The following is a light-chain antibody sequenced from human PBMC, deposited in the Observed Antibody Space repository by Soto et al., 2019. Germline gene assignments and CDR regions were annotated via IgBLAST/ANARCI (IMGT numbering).Light chain of an antibody. J-gene: IGLJ2*01. CDR2: RDS. CDR1: NIGSKN. Sequence: SYELTQPLSVSVALGQTARITCGGNNIGSKNVHWYQQKPGQAPVLVIYRDSNRPSGIPERFSGSNSGNTATLTISRAQAGDEADYYCQVWDSSTVVFGGRTQLTVL. V-gene: IGLV3-9*01. CDR3: QVWDSSTVV.